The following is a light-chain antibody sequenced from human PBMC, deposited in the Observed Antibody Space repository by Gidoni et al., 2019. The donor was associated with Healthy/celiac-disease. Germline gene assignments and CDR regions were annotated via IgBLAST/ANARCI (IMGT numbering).Light chain of an antibody. J-gene: IGKJ1*01. CDR3: QQSYSTPPYT. V-gene: IGKV1-39*01. CDR1: QSISSY. Sequence: IQMTQSPSSLSASVGDRVTIPCRASQSISSYLNWYQQKPGKAPKLLIYAAASLQSGVPSRFSGSGSGTDFTLTISSLQPEDFATNYYQQSYSTPPYTFGQGTKVEIK. CDR2: AAA.